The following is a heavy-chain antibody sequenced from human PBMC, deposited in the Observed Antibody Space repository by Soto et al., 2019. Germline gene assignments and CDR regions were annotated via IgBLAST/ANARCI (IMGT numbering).Heavy chain of an antibody. Sequence: SETLSLTCTVSGGSISSGDYYWSWIRQPPGTGLEWIGYIYYSGSTYYNPSLESRVTISVDTSKNQFSLKLSPVTAADTAVYYCARADSSGYSYFDYWGQGSLVTVSS. CDR1: GGSISSGDYY. CDR3: ARADSSGYSYFDY. J-gene: IGHJ4*02. CDR2: IYYSGST. V-gene: IGHV4-30-4*01. D-gene: IGHD3-22*01.